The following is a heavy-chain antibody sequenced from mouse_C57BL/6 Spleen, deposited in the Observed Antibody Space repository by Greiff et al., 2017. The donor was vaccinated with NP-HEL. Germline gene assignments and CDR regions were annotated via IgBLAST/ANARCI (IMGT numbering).Heavy chain of an antibody. V-gene: IGHV1-59*01. D-gene: IGHD1-2*01. CDR1: GYTFTSYW. CDR3: ARSHYQYFDY. J-gene: IGHJ2*01. Sequence: VQLQQPGAELVRPGTSVKLSCEASGYTFTSYWMHWVKQRPGQGLEWIGVIDPSDSYTNYNQKFKGKATLTVDTSSSTAYMQLSSLTSEDSAVYYCARSHYQYFDYWGQGTTLTVSS. CDR2: IDPSDSYT.